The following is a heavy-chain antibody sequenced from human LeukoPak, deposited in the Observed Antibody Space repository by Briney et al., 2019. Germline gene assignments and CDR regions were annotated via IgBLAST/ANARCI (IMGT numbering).Heavy chain of an antibody. D-gene: IGHD5-18*01. CDR1: GYTFTSYY. J-gene: IGHJ4*02. CDR3: ARTGMVTRTFDY. CDR2: INPSGGST. Sequence: ASVKVSCKASGYTFTSYYMHWVRQAPGQGLEWMGIINPSGGSTSYAQKFQGRVTMTRDTSTSTVYMELSSLRSEDTAVYYCARTGMVTRTFDYWGQGTLVTASS. V-gene: IGHV1-46*01.